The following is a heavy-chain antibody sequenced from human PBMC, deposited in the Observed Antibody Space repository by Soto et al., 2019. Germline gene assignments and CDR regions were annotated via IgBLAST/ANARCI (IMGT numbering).Heavy chain of an antibody. CDR2: INTDGSAT. CDR1: GFTFSSYW. V-gene: IGHV3-74*01. D-gene: IGHD3-16*01. CDR3: GVWGSHLSAFDV. Sequence: GGSLRLSCAASGFTFSSYWMHWVRQAPGKGLVWVSRINTDGSATDYADSVKGRFSISRDNAKNALYLQMNSLRAEDTVVFFWGVWGSHLSAFDVWGKGTMFTVPS. J-gene: IGHJ3*01.